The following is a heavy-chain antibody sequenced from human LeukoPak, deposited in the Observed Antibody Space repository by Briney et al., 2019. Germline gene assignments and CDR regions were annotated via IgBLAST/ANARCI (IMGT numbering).Heavy chain of an antibody. CDR1: GYTLTSYY. CDR3: AKDCSDGSCYYYYYGMDV. J-gene: IGHJ6*02. CDR2: INPSGGST. V-gene: IGHV1-46*01. D-gene: IGHD2-15*01. Sequence: ASVKVSCKASGYTLTSYYMHWVRQAPGQGLEWMGIINPSGGSTSYAQKFQGRVTMTRDTSTSTVYMELSSLRSEDTAVYYCAKDCSDGSCYYYYYGMDVWGQGTTVTVSS.